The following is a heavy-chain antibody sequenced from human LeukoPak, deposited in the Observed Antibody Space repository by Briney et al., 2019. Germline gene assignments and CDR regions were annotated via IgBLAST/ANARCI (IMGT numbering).Heavy chain of an antibody. CDR2: ISGYNGNA. CDR1: GYTFTSYG. J-gene: IGHJ5*02. Sequence: ASVKVSCKASGYTFTSYGINWVRQAPGQGLEWMGWISGYNGNANYAQKLQGRVTVTTDTSTSTAYMELRSLRSDDTAVYYCARDPNVHYGSGSYRQNNWFDPWGQGTLVTVSS. V-gene: IGHV1-18*01. D-gene: IGHD3-10*01. CDR3: ARDPNVHYGSGSYRQNNWFDP.